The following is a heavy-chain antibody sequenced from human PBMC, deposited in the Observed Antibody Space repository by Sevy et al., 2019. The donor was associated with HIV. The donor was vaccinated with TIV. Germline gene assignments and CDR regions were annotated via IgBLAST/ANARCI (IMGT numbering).Heavy chain of an antibody. Sequence: ASVKVSCEASGGTFSSYAISWVRQAPGQGLEWMGRIIPIFGTANYPQKFQGRVTSTADESTSTAYMELSSLRSEDTAVYYCARVKDWGSGWYGGTFDIWGQGTMVTVSS. CDR1: GGTFSSYA. CDR2: IIPIFGTA. D-gene: IGHD6-19*01. J-gene: IGHJ3*02. CDR3: ARVKDWGSGWYGGTFDI. V-gene: IGHV1-69*13.